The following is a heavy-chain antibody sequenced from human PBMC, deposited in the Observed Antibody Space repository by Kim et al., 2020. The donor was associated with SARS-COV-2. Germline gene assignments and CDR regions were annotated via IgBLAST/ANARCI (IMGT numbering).Heavy chain of an antibody. D-gene: IGHD3-3*01. CDR1: GGSLSSYY. CDR3: ARGDFWSGYTNPPWFDP. J-gene: IGHJ5*02. V-gene: IGHV4-59*01. CDR2: IYYSGST. Sequence: SETLSLTCTVSGGSLSSYYWSWIRQPPGKGLEWIGYIYYSGSTNYNPSPKSRVTISVDTSKNQFSLKRSSVTAADTAVYYCARGDFWSGYTNPPWFDPWGQRTLVTVSS.